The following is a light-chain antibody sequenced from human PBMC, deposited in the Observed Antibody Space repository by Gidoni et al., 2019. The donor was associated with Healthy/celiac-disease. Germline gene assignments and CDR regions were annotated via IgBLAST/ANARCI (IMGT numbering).Light chain of an antibody. V-gene: IGKV1-33*01. Sequence: DIQMTQSPSSLSASVGDRVTITCQASQDISNYLNWYQQKPGKAPKLLIYDASNLETGVPSRFSGSGSVTYFTFTISSLQPEDIATYYCQQYDNLPPGLYTFGQGTRLEIK. CDR1: QDISNY. J-gene: IGKJ5*01. CDR3: QQYDNLPPGLYT. CDR2: DAS.